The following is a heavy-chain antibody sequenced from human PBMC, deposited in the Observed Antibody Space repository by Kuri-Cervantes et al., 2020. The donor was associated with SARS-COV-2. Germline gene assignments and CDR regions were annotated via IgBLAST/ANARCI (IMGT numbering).Heavy chain of an antibody. CDR1: GFTFSSYS. D-gene: IGHD3-22*01. CDR2: ISSSSSTI. CDR3: ARGPIVVVITN. Sequence: GESLKISCAASGFTFSSYSMNWVRQAPGKGLEWVSYISSSSSTIYYADSVKGRFTISRDNAKNSLYLQMNSLRAEDTAVYYCARGPIVVVITNWGQGTLVTVSS. V-gene: IGHV3-48*01. J-gene: IGHJ4*02.